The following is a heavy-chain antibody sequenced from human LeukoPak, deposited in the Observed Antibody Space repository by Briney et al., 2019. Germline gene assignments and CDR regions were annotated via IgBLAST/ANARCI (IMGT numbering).Heavy chain of an antibody. CDR1: GGSISSYY. V-gene: IGHV4-4*07. CDR3: ARGLAAAADRALDY. Sequence: SETLSLTCTVSGGSISSYYWSWIRQPAGKGLEWIGRIYSSGSTDYNPSLKSRVTMSVDTSKNQFSLKLSSVTPADTAVYYCARGLAAAADRALDYWGQGTLVTVSS. J-gene: IGHJ4*02. D-gene: IGHD6-13*01. CDR2: IYSSGST.